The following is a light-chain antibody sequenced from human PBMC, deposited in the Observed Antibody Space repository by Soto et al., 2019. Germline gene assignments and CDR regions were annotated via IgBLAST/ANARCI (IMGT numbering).Light chain of an antibody. V-gene: IGKV1-5*03. Sequence: DIQMTQSPSTLSASVGDRITITCRASQSISSWLAWYQQKPGKAPKLLIYEASRLESGVPSRFSGSGSGTEFTLTISSLQPEDFATYYCQQSYSSPCTFGQGTILEIK. CDR2: EAS. CDR1: QSISSW. J-gene: IGKJ2*02. CDR3: QQSYSSPCT.